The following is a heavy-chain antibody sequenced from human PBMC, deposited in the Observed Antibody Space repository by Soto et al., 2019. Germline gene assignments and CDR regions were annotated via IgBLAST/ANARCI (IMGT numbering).Heavy chain of an antibody. D-gene: IGHD6-19*01. J-gene: IGHJ4*02. Sequence: GGSLRLSCAASGFTFSSYAMHWVRQAPGKGLEWVAVISYDGSNKYYADSVKGRFTISRDNSKNTLYLQMNSLRAEDTAVYYCAKDISSGWAIFDYWGQGTLVTVSS. CDR2: ISYDGSNK. CDR3: AKDISSGWAIFDY. V-gene: IGHV3-30-3*01. CDR1: GFTFSSYA.